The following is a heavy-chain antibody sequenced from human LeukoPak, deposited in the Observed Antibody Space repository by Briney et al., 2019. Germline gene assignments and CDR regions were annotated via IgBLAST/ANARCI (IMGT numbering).Heavy chain of an antibody. CDR1: GGSISSYY. V-gene: IGHV4-59*01. CDR3: ARAGIRKDFWSGYYMYYFDY. Sequence: SETLSLTCTVSGGSISSYYWSWIRQPPGKGLEWIGYIYYSGSTNYNPSLKSRVTISVDTSKNQFSLKLSSVTAADTAVYYCARAGIRKDFWSGYYMYYFDYWGQGTLVTVSS. D-gene: IGHD3-3*01. J-gene: IGHJ4*02. CDR2: IYYSGST.